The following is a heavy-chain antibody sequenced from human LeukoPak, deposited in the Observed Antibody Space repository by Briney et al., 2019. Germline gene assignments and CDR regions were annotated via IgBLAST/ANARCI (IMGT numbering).Heavy chain of an antibody. J-gene: IGHJ4*02. V-gene: IGHV3-74*01. CDR3: ARGEYTWHFGY. CDR1: GFTFSNSW. CDR2: INSDGSDT. D-gene: IGHD1-1*01. Sequence: PGGSLRLSCAASGFTFSNSWMHWVRQAPGGGLVWVSRINSDGSDTRYADSVKGRFTISRDNAKNSLYLEMDSLRAEDTALYYCARGEYTWHFGYWGQGALVAVSS.